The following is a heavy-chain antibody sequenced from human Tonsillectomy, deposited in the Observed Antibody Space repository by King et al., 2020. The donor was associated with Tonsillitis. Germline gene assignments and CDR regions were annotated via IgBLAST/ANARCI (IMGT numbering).Heavy chain of an antibody. CDR1: GYRFTNYW. CDR2: IDPSDSYS. D-gene: IGHD1-20*01. Sequence: VQLVESGAEVKKPGESLRISCKGSGYRFTNYWISWVRQMPGKGLEWMGRIDPSDSYSNYSPSFQGHFTISADKSISTVYLLWTSLKASDTAMYYCARQPNNWNDVWYFDYWGQGSLVTVSS. J-gene: IGHJ4*02. CDR3: ARQPNNWNDVWYFDY. V-gene: IGHV5-10-1*03.